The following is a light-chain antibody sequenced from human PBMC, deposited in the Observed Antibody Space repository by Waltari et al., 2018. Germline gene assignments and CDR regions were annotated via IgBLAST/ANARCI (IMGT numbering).Light chain of an antibody. CDR3: SAWDDSLNAGV. CDR1: SSNIGSYA. V-gene: IGLV1-44*01. CDR2: YNN. Sequence: QSVLTQPPSVSGTPGQRVTISCPGSSSNIGSYAVNWYQQFPGTAPKLLIYYNNQRPSGVPDRFSGSKSGTSASLAISGLQSADEADYHCSAWDDSLNAGVFGGGTRLTVL. J-gene: IGLJ3*02.